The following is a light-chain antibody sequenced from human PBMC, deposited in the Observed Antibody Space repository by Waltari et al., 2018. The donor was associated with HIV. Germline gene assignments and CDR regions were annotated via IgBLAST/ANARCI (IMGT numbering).Light chain of an antibody. CDR3: HQYDALPET. CDR2: GAS. Sequence: EIVLTQSPGTLSLSHGEGATLSCKASEAISSSHLAWYQLKPRQAPRLLIYGASVRAADVPDRFSGRAFGADFTLAITRLEPDDFAVYFCHQYDALPETFGQGT. J-gene: IGKJ1*01. V-gene: IGKV3-20*01. CDR1: EAISSSH.